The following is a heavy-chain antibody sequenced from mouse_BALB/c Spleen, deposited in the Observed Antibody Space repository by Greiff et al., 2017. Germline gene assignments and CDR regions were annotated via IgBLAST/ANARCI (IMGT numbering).Heavy chain of an antibody. CDR2: IRLKSNNYAT. Sequence: EVHLVESGGGLVQPGGSMKLSCVASGFTFSNYWMNWVRQSPEKGLEWVAEIRLKSNNYATHYAESVKGRFTISRDDSKSSVYLQMNNLRAEDTGIYYCTGLREVLVWGAGTTVTVSS. D-gene: IGHD1-1*01. CDR1: GFTFSNYW. CDR3: TGLREVLV. V-gene: IGHV6-6*02. J-gene: IGHJ1*01.